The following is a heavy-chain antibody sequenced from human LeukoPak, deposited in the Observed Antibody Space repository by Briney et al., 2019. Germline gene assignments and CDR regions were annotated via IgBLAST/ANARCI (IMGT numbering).Heavy chain of an antibody. CDR2: IIPILGIA. V-gene: IGHV1-69*04. Sequence: ASVKVSCKASGDTFSSYAISWVRQAPGQGLEWMGRIIPILGIANYAQKFQGRVTITADKSTSTAYMELSSLRSEDTAVYYCASGNGNWFDPWGQGTLVTVSS. J-gene: IGHJ5*02. CDR3: ASGNGNWFDP. CDR1: GDTFSSYA.